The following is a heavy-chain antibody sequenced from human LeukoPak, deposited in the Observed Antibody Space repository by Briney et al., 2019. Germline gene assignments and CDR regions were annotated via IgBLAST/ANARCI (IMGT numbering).Heavy chain of an antibody. CDR2: ISSSSSTI. CDR1: GFTFSSYS. V-gene: IGHV3-48*01. J-gene: IGHJ4*02. CDR3: TTEGDSSGYLGHLFDY. D-gene: IGHD3-22*01. Sequence: PGGSLRLSCAASGFTFSSYSMNWVRQAPGKGLEWVSYISSSSSTIYYADSVKGRFTISRDNAKNSLYLQMNSLRAEDTAVYYCTTEGDSSGYLGHLFDYWGQGTLVTVSS.